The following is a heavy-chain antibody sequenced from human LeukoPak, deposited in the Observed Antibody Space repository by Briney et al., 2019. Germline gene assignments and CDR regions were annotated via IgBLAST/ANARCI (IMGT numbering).Heavy chain of an antibody. V-gene: IGHV3-7*01. J-gene: IGHJ3*02. CDR2: IKQDRSEK. CDR1: GFTFSSYW. D-gene: IGHD4-17*01. Sequence: TGGSLRLSCAASGFTFSSYWMSWVRQAPGKGLEWVANIKQDRSEKYYVDSVKGRFTISRDNAKNSLYLQMNSLRAEDTAVYYCARESGYYGDYAQAFDIWGQGTMVTVSS. CDR3: ARESGYYGDYAQAFDI.